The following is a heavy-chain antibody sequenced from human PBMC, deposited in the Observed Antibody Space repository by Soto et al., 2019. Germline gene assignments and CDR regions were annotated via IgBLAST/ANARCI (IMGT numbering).Heavy chain of an antibody. Sequence: SVKVSCKACGGTFSSYAISWVRQAPGQGLEWVGGIIPIFGTTNKDQKCQVRVTITANESTSTAYMEQSSLRSEDSAAYYGARDRCYCGGGCYGTYYYYGMDVWGQGTTVTVSS. CDR2: IIPIFGTT. CDR3: ARDRCYCGGGCYGTYYYYGMDV. CDR1: GGTFSSYA. V-gene: IGHV1-69*13. D-gene: IGHD2-21*02. J-gene: IGHJ6*02.